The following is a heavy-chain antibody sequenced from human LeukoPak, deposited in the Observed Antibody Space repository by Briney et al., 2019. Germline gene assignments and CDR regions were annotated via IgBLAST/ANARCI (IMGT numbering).Heavy chain of an antibody. D-gene: IGHD4/OR15-4a*01. Sequence: PSETQSLTCTVSGGSISSYYWSWIRQPPGKGLEWIGYIYYSGSTNYNPSLKSRVTISVDTSKNQFPLKLSSVTAADTAVYYCARDRGDYGDSLFDYWGQGTLVTVSS. CDR2: IYYSGST. J-gene: IGHJ4*02. CDR1: GGSISSYY. V-gene: IGHV4-59*13. CDR3: ARDRGDYGDSLFDY.